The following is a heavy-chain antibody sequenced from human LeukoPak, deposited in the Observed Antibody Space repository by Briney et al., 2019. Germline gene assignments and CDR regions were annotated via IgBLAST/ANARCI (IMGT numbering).Heavy chain of an antibody. V-gene: IGHV3-30*18. D-gene: IGHD3/OR15-3a*01. CDR3: AKDWTITAAFDI. CDR1: GFTFRNFV. Sequence: GGSLRLSCAASGFTFRNFVMHWVRQAPGKGLEWVAGILNDGSNTDYADSVKGRFTVSRDNSENTLYLQMNSLRAEDTAVYYCAKDWTITAAFDIWGQGTMVTVSS. J-gene: IGHJ3*02. CDR2: ILNDGSNT.